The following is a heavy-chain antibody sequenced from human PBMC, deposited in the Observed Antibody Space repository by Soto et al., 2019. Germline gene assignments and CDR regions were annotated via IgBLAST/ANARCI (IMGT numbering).Heavy chain of an antibody. CDR2: IYTSGST. Sequence: ETLSLTCTVSGGSISSYYWSWIRQPAGKGLEWIGRIYTSGSTNYNPSLKSRVTMSVDTSKNQFSLKLSSVTAADTAVYYCARGSPITIFGVVITNWFDPWGQGTLVTVSS. V-gene: IGHV4-4*07. D-gene: IGHD3-3*01. CDR1: GGSISSYY. CDR3: ARGSPITIFGVVITNWFDP. J-gene: IGHJ5*02.